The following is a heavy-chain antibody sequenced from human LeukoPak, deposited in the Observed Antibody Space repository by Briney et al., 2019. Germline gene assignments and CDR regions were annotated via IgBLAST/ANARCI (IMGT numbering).Heavy chain of an antibody. J-gene: IGHJ4*02. CDR2: IYSGGST. CDR3: ARGYSSSWRLIDY. CDR1: GFTVSSHY. V-gene: IGHV3-53*01. Sequence: GGSLRLSCAASGFTVSSHYMSWVRQAPGKGLGWVSVIYSGGSTYYADSVKGRFTVSRDNSKNTLYLQMNSLRAEDTAVYYCARGYSSSWRLIDYWGQGTLVTVSS. D-gene: IGHD6-13*01.